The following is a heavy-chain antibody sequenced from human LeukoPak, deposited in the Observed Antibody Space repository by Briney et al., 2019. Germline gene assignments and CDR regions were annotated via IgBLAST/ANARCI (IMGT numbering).Heavy chain of an antibody. V-gene: IGHV3-33*01. D-gene: IGHD3-3*02. Sequence: GALGLSLCASGFPFPTYCLDWGRPGPSKGPEWVAIIYYDGSNKYYTDSVKGRFTISRDNSKNTLYLQMNSLRAEDTAVYYCARDRALRYFDLWGRGTQVTVSS. CDR2: IYYDGSNK. CDR1: GFPFPTYC. CDR3: ARDRALRYFDL. J-gene: IGHJ2*01.